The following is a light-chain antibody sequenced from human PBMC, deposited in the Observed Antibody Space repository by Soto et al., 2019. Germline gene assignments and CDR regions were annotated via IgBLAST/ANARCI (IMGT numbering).Light chain of an antibody. V-gene: IGKV1-33*01. J-gene: IGKJ2*01. CDR2: DAS. CDR3: QQYDNLLMYT. Sequence: DIQMTQSPSSLSASVGDRVTITCQASQDISNYLNWYQQKPGNAPKLLIYDASNLETGVPSRFSGSGSGPDFTFAISSLQPEDIATYYCQQYDNLLMYTFGQGTKLEIK. CDR1: QDISNY.